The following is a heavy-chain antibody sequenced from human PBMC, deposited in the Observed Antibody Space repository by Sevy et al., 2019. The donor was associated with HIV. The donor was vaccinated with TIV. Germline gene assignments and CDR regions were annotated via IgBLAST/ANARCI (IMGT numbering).Heavy chain of an antibody. CDR1: GYSFTNYG. J-gene: IGHJ5*02. D-gene: IGHD3-3*02. Sequence: ASLKVSCKASGYSFTNYGIGWVRQAPGQGLEWMGWISGYNGYTNYAQNLQGRVTMTTDTSTSTAYMELRSLRSDDTAIYYCAKEGKNIRSWFDPWDQGTLVTVSS. CDR3: AKEGKNIRSWFDP. CDR2: ISGYNGYT. V-gene: IGHV1-18*01.